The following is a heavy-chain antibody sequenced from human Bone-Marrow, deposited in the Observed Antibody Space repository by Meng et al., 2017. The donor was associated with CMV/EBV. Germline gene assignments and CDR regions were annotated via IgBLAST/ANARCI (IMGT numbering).Heavy chain of an antibody. Sequence: GSLRLSCTVSGGSISSSSYYWGWIRQPPGKGLEWIGSIYYSGSTYYNPSLKSRVTISVDTSKNQFSLKLSSVTAADTAVYYCARGPLLWFGEFIKNYYYYYGMDVWGQGTTVTVSS. CDR3: ARGPLLWFGEFIKNYYYYYGMDV. CDR2: IYYSGST. D-gene: IGHD3-10*01. J-gene: IGHJ6*02. V-gene: IGHV4-39*07. CDR1: GGSISSSSYY.